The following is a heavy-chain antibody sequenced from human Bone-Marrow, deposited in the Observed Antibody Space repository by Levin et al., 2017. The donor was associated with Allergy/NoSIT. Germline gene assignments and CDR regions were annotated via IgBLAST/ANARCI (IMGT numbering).Heavy chain of an antibody. CDR1: GYTFSNYD. Sequence: ASVKVSCKASGYTFSNYDINWVRQATGQGLEWMGWLNPNSGNTAYAQKFQGSVTMTRDTSISTAYMEVRSLRSEDTAVYYCARGPASYSSGGYWYLKNYDAMDVWGQGTTVTVSS. J-gene: IGHJ6*02. CDR2: LNPNSGNT. CDR3: ARGPASYSSGGYWYLKNYDAMDV. V-gene: IGHV1-8*01. D-gene: IGHD2-15*01.